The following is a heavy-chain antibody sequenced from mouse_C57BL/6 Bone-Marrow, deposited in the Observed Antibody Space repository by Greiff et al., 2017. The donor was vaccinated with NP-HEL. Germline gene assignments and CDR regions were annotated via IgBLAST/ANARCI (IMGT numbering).Heavy chain of an antibody. CDR1: GFTFSDAW. J-gene: IGHJ3*01. CDR3: TRITTVPWFAY. Sequence: EVQGVESGGGLVQPGGSMKLSCAASGFTFSDAWMDWVRQSPEKGLEWVAEIRNKANNHATYYAESVKGRFTISRDDSKSSVYLQMNSLRAEDTGIYYCTRITTVPWFAYWGQGTLVTVSA. V-gene: IGHV6-6*01. CDR2: IRNKANNHAT. D-gene: IGHD1-1*01.